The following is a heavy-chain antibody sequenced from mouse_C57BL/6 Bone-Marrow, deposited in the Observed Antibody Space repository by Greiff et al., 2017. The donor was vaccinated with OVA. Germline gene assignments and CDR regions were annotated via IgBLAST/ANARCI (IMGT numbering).Heavy chain of an antibody. CDR2: IHPNSGST. Sequence: VQLQQPGAELVKPGASVKLSCKASGYTFTSYWMHWVKQRPGQGLEWIGMIHPNSGSTNYNEKFKSKATLTVDKSSSTAYMQLSSLTSEDSAVYYCARRDSNYDCDYWGQGTTLTVSS. D-gene: IGHD2-5*01. V-gene: IGHV1-64*01. CDR3: ARRDSNYDCDY. J-gene: IGHJ2*01. CDR1: GYTFTSYW.